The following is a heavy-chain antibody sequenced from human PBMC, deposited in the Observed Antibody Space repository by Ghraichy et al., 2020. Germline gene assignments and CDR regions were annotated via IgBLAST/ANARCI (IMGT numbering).Heavy chain of an antibody. Sequence: SVKVSCKASGGTFSSYAISWVRQAPGQGLEWMGRIIPILGIANYAQKFQGRVTITADKSTSTAYMELISLRSEDTAVYYCAVGYSSGWFDYWGQGTLVTVSS. CDR2: IIPILGIA. CDR3: AVGYSSGWFDY. CDR1: GGTFSSYA. D-gene: IGHD6-19*01. J-gene: IGHJ4*02. V-gene: IGHV1-69*04.